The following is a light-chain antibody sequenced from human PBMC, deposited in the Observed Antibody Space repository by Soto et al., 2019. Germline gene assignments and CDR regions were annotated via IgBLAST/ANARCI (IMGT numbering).Light chain of an antibody. V-gene: IGLV2-14*03. CDR2: DVS. J-gene: IGLJ1*01. Sequence: QCVLTQPASVSGSPGQSITISRTGTSSDVGGYNYVSWYQYHPGKAPKLIIFDVSNRPSGVSNPFSGSKSGNTASLTISGLQPEDEADYYCSSYTTSNTRQIVFGTGTKVTVL. CDR3: SSYTTSNTRQIV. CDR1: SSDVGGYNY.